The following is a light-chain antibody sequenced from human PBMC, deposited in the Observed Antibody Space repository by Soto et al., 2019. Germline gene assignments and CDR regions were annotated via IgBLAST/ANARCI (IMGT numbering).Light chain of an antibody. J-gene: IGKJ2*01. V-gene: IGKV3-20*01. CDR3: HQYGSAPYT. CDR1: QSFSRNY. CDR2: GAS. Sequence: EIVLTQSPGTLPLSPGERATLSCRASQSFSRNYLARYQHKRGQAPRLLIYGASSSATGIADRFSGSGSGTDFTLSISRREHEEFAVYYCHQYGSAPYTFGQGTKLEIK.